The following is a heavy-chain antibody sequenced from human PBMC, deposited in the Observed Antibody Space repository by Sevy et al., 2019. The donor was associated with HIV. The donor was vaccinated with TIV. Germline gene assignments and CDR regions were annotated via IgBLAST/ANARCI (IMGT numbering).Heavy chain of an antibody. J-gene: IGHJ4*02. Sequence: SETLSLTCTVSGGSISTGGYYWSWIRQHPVKGLEWIGYIYYSGSTYYNPSLKSRVTISVDTSKNQFSLKLNSVTAADTAVYYCARSKSSSTTFDYWGQGTLVTVSS. CDR3: ARSKSSSTTFDY. D-gene: IGHD6-6*01. V-gene: IGHV4-31*03. CDR2: IYYSGST. CDR1: GGSISTGGYY.